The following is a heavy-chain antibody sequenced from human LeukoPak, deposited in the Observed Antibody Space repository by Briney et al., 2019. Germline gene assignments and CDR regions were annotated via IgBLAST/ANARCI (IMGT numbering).Heavy chain of an antibody. V-gene: IGHV4-31*03. D-gene: IGHD2-15*01. CDR3: ASNGYCSGGSCFDWYFDL. CDR2: IYYSGST. CDR1: GGSISSGGYF. Sequence: SETLSLTCTVSGGSISSGGYFWSWIRQHPGKGLEWIGYIYYSGSTYYNPSLKSRVTISVDTSKNQFSLKLSSVTAADTAVYYCASNGYCSGGSCFDWYFDLWGRGTLVTVSS. J-gene: IGHJ2*01.